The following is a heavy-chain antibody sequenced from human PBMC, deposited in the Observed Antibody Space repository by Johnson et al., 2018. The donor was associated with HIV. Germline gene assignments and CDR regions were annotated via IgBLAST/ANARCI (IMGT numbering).Heavy chain of an antibody. CDR3: ARASYNRSSWTWDVFDI. Sequence: EVQLVESGGGLIQPGGSLKLSCAASGFTFSSYDMHWVRQATGKGLEWVSGIGIVGDTNYQGSVKGRFSISREDAKNSLYLQMNSLRAGDTAMYYCARASYNRSSWTWDVFDIWGQGTMVTVSS. J-gene: IGHJ3*02. CDR1: GFTFSSYD. CDR2: IGIVGDT. V-gene: IGHV3-13*01. D-gene: IGHD6-13*01.